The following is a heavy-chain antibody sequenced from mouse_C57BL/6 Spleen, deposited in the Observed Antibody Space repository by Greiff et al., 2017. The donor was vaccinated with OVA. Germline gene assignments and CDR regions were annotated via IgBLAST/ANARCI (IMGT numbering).Heavy chain of an antibody. Sequence: EVQLQQSGPELVKPGASVKISCKASGYTFTDYYMNWVKQSPGKSLEWIGDINPNNGGTSYNQKFKGKATLTVDKSSSTAYMELRSLTSEDSAVYYCARQRLAMDYWGQGTSVTVSS. V-gene: IGHV1-26*01. CDR3: ARQRLAMDY. CDR2: INPNNGGT. J-gene: IGHJ4*01. CDR1: GYTFTDYY.